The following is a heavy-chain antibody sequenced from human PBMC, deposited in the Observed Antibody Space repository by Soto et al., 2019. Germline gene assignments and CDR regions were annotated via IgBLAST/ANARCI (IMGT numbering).Heavy chain of an antibody. CDR3: ARANGPWLVYD. CDR2: ISTYNGNT. V-gene: IGHV1-18*01. D-gene: IGHD6-19*01. Sequence: QVQLVQSGAEVKKPGASVKVSCKASGYIVTRHGISWVRQAPGQGLEWMGRISTYNGNTKYAQKLQGRVTMPTDTSASIAYMEVRCLRSDDTAVYYGARANGPWLVYDWGQGTLVTVSS. J-gene: IGHJ1*01. CDR1: GYIVTRHG.